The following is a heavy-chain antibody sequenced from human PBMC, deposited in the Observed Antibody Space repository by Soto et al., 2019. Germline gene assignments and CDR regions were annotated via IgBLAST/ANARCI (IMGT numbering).Heavy chain of an antibody. J-gene: IGHJ4*02. V-gene: IGHV1-69*13. Sequence: GASVKVSCKASGGTFSSYAISWVRQAPGQGLEWMGGIIPIFGTANYAQKFQGRVTITADESTSTAYMELSSLRSEDTAVYYCARLGYCSGGSCPTDEDYDRGPPKNFDYWGQGTLVTVSS. CDR1: GGTFSSYA. D-gene: IGHD2-15*01. CDR2: IIPIFGTA. CDR3: ARLGYCSGGSCPTDEDYDRGPPKNFDY.